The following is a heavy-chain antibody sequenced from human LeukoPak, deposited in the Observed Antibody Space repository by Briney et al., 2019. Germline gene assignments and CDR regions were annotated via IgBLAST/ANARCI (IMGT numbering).Heavy chain of an antibody. CDR2: IYYSGST. D-gene: IGHD3-3*01. V-gene: IGHV4-59*01. CDR3: ARRLFFDY. CDR1: GGSISSYY. J-gene: IGHJ4*02. Sequence: SETLSLTFTVSGGSISSYYWSWIRQPPGKGLEWIGYIYYSGSTNYNPSLKSRVTISVDTSKNQFSLKLSSVTAADTAVYYCARRLFFDYWGQGTLVTVSS.